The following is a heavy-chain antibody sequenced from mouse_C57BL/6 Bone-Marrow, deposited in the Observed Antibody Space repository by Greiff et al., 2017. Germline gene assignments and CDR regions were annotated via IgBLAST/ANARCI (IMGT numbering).Heavy chain of an antibody. V-gene: IGHV1-39*01. Sequence: EVQLQQSGPELVKPGASVKISCKASGYSFTDYNMNWVKQSNGKSLEWIGVINPNYGTTSYNQKFKGKAKLTVDQYSSTAYMQLNSLTAEDSAVYYCARGYDYDYAMDYWGQVTSVTVSS. CDR1: GYSFTDYN. J-gene: IGHJ4*01. D-gene: IGHD2-4*01. CDR2: INPNYGTT. CDR3: ARGYDYDYAMDY.